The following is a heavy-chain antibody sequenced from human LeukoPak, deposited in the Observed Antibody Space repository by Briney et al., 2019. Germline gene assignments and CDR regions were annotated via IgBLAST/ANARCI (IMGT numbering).Heavy chain of an antibody. CDR3: ASSTPMIDEGHYFDY. Sequence: GASVKVSCKASGGTFSSYAISWVRQAPGQGLEWMGRIIPILGIANYAQKFQGRVTITTDESTSTAYMELSSLRSEDTAVYYCASSTPMIDEGHYFDYWGQGTLVTVSS. D-gene: IGHD3-22*01. CDR1: GGTFSSYA. V-gene: IGHV1-69*04. CDR2: IIPILGIA. J-gene: IGHJ4*02.